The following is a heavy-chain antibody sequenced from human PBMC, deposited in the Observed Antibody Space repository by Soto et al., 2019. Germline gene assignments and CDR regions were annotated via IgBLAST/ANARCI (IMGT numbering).Heavy chain of an antibody. V-gene: IGHV4-59*01. J-gene: IGHJ5*02. CDR2: IYYSGST. D-gene: IGHD5-12*01. CDR3: ARAVVNIVATRGDWFDP. Sequence: SETLSLTCTVSGGSISSYYWSWIRQPPGKGLEWIGYIYYSGSTNYNPSLKSRVTISVDTSKNQFSLKLSSVTAADTAVYYCARAVVNIVATRGDWFDPWGQGTLVTVSS. CDR1: GGSISSYY.